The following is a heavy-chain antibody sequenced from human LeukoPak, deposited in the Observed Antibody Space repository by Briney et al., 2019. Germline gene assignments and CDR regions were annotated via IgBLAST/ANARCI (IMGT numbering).Heavy chain of an antibody. CDR1: GYSISSGYY. V-gene: IGHV4-38-2*02. Sequence: SETLSLTCTVSGYSISSGYYWGWIRQPPGKGLEWIGSIYHSGSTYYNPSLKSRVTISVDTSKNQFSLKLSSVTAADTAVYYCARPFIAAAGKTPNDYWGQGTLVTVSS. CDR3: ARPFIAAAGKTPNDY. CDR2: IYHSGST. J-gene: IGHJ4*02. D-gene: IGHD6-13*01.